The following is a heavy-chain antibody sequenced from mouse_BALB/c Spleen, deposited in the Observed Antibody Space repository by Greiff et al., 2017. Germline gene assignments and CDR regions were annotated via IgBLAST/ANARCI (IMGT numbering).Heavy chain of an antibody. J-gene: IGHJ3*01. CDR1: GFTFSSFG. V-gene: IGHV5-17*02. Sequence: EVQGVESGGGLVQPGGSRKLSCAASGFTFSSFGMHWVRQAPEKGLEWVAYISSGSSTIYYADTVKGRFTISRDNPKNTLFLQMTSLRSEDTAMYYCASPIYYGYDAWFAYWGQGTLVTVSA. CDR2: ISSGSSTI. D-gene: IGHD2-2*01. CDR3: ASPIYYGYDAWFAY.